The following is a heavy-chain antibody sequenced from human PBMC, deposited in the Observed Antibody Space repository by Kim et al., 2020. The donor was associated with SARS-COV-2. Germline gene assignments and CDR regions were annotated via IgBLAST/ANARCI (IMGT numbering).Heavy chain of an antibody. D-gene: IGHD6-13*01. Sequence: GGSLRLSCAASGFTFSSYAMHWVRQAPGKGLEWVAVISYDGSNKYYADSVKGRFTISRDNSKNTLYLQMNSLRAEDTAVYYCAREGHLGYSSSWYSPHDYWGQGTLVTVSS. CDR1: GFTFSSYA. V-gene: IGHV3-30*04. J-gene: IGHJ4*02. CDR2: ISYDGSNK. CDR3: AREGHLGYSSSWYSPHDY.